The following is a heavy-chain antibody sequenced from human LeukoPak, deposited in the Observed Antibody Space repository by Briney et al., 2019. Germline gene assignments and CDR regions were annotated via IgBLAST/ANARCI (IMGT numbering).Heavy chain of an antibody. J-gene: IGHJ5*02. CDR2: MNPTGGHT. D-gene: IGHD3-10*01. CDR3: ARSPVGVRKKHDL. Sequence: GASVKVSCKASGYTFTSYDINWVRQAPGQGLEWMGWMNPTGGHTGYVQKFQGRITMTRDTSVSTAYMELNSLTSEDTAVYYCARSPVGVRKKHDLWGQGTLVIVSS. V-gene: IGHV1-8*01. CDR1: GYTFTSYD.